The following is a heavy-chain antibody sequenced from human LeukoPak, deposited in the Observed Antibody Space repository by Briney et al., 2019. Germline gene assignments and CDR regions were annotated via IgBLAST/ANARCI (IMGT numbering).Heavy chain of an antibody. CDR3: ARVAGSSWFFDY. J-gene: IGHJ4*02. CDR2: MQYSGCT. D-gene: IGHD6-13*01. CDR1: GGSISRYY. Sequence: SETASLTCTVSGGSISRYYWSCIRETPGRGLEWSGYMQYSGCTNYNPSLQSRVTTAVDTSNNQIYLILRSTAAADTAVYYCARVAGSSWFFDYWGQGTLVTVAS. V-gene: IGHV4-59*01.